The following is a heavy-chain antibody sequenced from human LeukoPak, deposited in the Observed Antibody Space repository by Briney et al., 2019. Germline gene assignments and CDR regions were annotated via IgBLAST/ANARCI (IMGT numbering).Heavy chain of an antibody. CDR2: ISYDGSNK. Sequence: GGSLRLSCAASGFTFSNYWMIWVRQAPGKGLEWVAVISYDGSNKYYADSVKGRFTISRDNSKNTLYLQMNSLRAEDTAVYYCARAAPGSPLDDWGQGTLVTVSS. CDR1: GFTFSNYW. J-gene: IGHJ4*02. V-gene: IGHV3-30-3*01. CDR3: ARAAPGSPLDD. D-gene: IGHD1-26*01.